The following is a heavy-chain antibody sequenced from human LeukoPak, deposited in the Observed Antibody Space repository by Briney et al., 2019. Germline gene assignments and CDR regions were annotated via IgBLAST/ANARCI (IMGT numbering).Heavy chain of an antibody. CDR3: ARARQGYYYDTSAYYYDY. V-gene: IGHV1-18*01. D-gene: IGHD3-22*01. J-gene: IGHJ4*02. CDR1: GYTFTSYG. Sequence: ASVTVSCKASGYTFTSYGISWVRQGPGQGLEWMGWISAYNGNPTYAQKLQGRVTVTTDTSTSTAYMELRSLISDDTAVYYCARARQGYYYDTSAYYYDYWGQGTLVTVSS. CDR2: ISAYNGNP.